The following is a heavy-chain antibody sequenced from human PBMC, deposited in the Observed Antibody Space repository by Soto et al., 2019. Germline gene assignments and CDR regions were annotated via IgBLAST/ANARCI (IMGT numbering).Heavy chain of an antibody. Sequence: SETLSLTCTVSGGSISSSSYYWGWLRQPPGKGLEWIGNIFYSGSTNYNPSLKSRVTISVDTSKNQFSLKLSSVTAADTAVYYCARQLLWFGEFPGWFDPWGQGTLVTVSS. V-gene: IGHV4-39*01. J-gene: IGHJ5*02. D-gene: IGHD3-10*01. CDR3: ARQLLWFGEFPGWFDP. CDR1: GGSISSSSYY. CDR2: IFYSGST.